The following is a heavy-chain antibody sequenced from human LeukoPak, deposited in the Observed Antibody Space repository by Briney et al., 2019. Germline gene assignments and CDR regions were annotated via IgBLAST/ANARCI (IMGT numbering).Heavy chain of an antibody. Sequence: KVSCKASGGTFSSYAISWVRPAPGQGLEWMGRIIPIFGTANYAQKFQGRVTITTDESTSTAYMELSSLRSEDTAVYYCARDLSGDQNYWGQGTLVTVSS. CDR1: GGTFSSYA. CDR2: IIPIFGTA. J-gene: IGHJ4*02. V-gene: IGHV1-69*05. CDR3: ARDLSGDQNY. D-gene: IGHD1-26*01.